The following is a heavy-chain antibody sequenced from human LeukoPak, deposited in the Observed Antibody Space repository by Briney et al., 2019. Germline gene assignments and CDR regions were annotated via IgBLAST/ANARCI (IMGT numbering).Heavy chain of an antibody. CDR1: GFTFSSYW. J-gene: IGHJ4*02. CDR3: AKAIAAAGSGGIDY. V-gene: IGHV3-7*01. CDR2: IKQDGSEK. Sequence: GGSLRLSCAASGFTFSSYWMSWVRQAPGKGLEWVANIKQDGSEKYYVDSVKGRFTISRDNSKNTLYLQMNSLRAEDTAVYYCAKAIAAAGSGGIDYWGQGTLVTVSS. D-gene: IGHD6-13*01.